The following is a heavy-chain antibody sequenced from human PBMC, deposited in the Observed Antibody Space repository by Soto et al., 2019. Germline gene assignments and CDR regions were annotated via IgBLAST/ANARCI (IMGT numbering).Heavy chain of an antibody. CDR3: ATLGDLRISPWSTPPEIDQSSFDL. Sequence: SETLSLTCTVSGGSISSGDYYWSWIRQHPGKGLEWIGYIYYSGSTYYNPSLKSRVSISVDTSKNEFSLKLSSVTAADTAVYFCATLGDLRISPWSTPPEIDQSSFDLWGQGTLVTVSS. CDR1: GGSISSGDYY. CDR2: IYYSGST. V-gene: IGHV4-30-4*01. D-gene: IGHD3-10*01. J-gene: IGHJ5*02.